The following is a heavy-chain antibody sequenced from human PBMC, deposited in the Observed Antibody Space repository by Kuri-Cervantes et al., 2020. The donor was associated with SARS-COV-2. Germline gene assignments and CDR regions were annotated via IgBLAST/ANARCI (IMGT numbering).Heavy chain of an antibody. J-gene: IGHJ2*01. D-gene: IGHD3-3*01. CDR2: ISSSDDTI. V-gene: IGHV3-48*03. Sequence: GESLKISCAASGFTFSSYEMNWVRQAPGKGLEWVSHISSSDDTIYYTDSVKGRFTISRDNAKNSLYLQMNSLRAEDTAVYYCARGAGYYDLWNNYDMYFDLWGRGTLVTVSS. CDR1: GFTFSSYE. CDR3: ARGAGYYDLWNNYDMYFDL.